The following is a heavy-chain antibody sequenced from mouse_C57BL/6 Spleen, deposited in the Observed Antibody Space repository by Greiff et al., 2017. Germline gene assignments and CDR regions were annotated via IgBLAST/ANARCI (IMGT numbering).Heavy chain of an antibody. CDR1: GYTFTSYG. CDR2: IYPRSGNT. Sequence: VQGVESGAELARPGASVKLSCKASGYTFTSYGISWVKQRTGQGLEWIGEIYPRSGNTYYNEKFKGKATLTADKSSSTAYMELRSLTSEDSAVYFCARNEDLYYDYDDYAMDYWGQGTSVTVSS. J-gene: IGHJ4*01. CDR3: ARNEDLYYDYDDYAMDY. V-gene: IGHV1-81*01. D-gene: IGHD2-4*01.